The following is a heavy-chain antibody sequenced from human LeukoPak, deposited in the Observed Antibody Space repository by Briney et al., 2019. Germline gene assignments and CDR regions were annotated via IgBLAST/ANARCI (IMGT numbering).Heavy chain of an antibody. V-gene: IGHV3-30*18. D-gene: IGHD3-16*02. Sequence: AGGSLRLSCAASGFTFSSYGMHWVRQAPGKGLEWVAVISYDGSNKYYADSVKGRFTISRDNSKNTLYLQMNSLRAEDTAVYYCAKALPMITFGGVIDPYYYYGMDVWGQGTTVTVSS. CDR1: GFTFSSYG. J-gene: IGHJ6*02. CDR3: AKALPMITFGGVIDPYYYYGMDV. CDR2: ISYDGSNK.